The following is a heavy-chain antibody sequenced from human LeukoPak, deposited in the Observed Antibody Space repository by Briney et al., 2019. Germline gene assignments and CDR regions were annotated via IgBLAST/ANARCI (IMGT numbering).Heavy chain of an antibody. CDR2: IYYSGST. D-gene: IGHD3-10*01. J-gene: IGHJ5*02. Sequence: SETLSLTCTVSGGSISSYYWGWIRQPPGKGLEWIASIYYSGSTYYNPSLKSRVTISVDTSKNQFSLKLSSVTAADTAVYYCARSERDYYGSGKVSLVNWFDPWGQGTLVTVSS. CDR3: ARSERDYYGSGKVSLVNWFDP. CDR1: GGSISSYY. V-gene: IGHV4-39*01.